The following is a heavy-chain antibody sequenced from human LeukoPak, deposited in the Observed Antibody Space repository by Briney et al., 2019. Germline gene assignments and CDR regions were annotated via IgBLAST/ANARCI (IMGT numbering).Heavy chain of an antibody. Sequence: GGSLRLSCEASGFTVNTKYMSWVRQAPGTGLEWVSLIYSSGDTHYRDSVKGRFTISRDNFKNTLYLQMNSLRVEDTAVYYCARLQAYDLEFWGLGTLVTVSS. CDR3: ARLQAYDLEF. V-gene: IGHV3-53*01. J-gene: IGHJ4*02. D-gene: IGHD3-3*01. CDR1: GFTVNTKY. CDR2: IYSSGDT.